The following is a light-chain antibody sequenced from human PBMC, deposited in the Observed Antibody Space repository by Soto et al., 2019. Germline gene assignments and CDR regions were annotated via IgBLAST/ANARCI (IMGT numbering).Light chain of an antibody. J-gene: IGKJ2*01. V-gene: IGKV1-17*01. CDR1: QGSSH. CDR3: LQHNTYPYT. CDR2: ATS. Sequence: DIQMTQSPFSLSASVGDRVTITCRASQGSSHLGWFQQKPGEAPKRLIYATSSLEGGVPSRFSGSGSGTEFTLTISSLQPEDVATYFCLQHNTYPYTFGQGTKLDIK.